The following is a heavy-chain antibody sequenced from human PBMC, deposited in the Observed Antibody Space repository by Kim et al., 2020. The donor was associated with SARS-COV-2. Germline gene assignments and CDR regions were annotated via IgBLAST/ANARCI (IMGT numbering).Heavy chain of an antibody. Sequence: SVKVSCKASGGTFSSYAISWVRQAPGQGLEWMGGIIPIFGTANYAQKFQGRVTITADKSTSTAYMELSSLRSEDTAVYYCASNQYSSSWYDKSYYYYGMDVWGQGTTVTVSS. CDR2: IIPIFGTA. CDR3: ASNQYSSSWYDKSYYYYGMDV. V-gene: IGHV1-69*06. D-gene: IGHD6-13*01. J-gene: IGHJ6*02. CDR1: GGTFSSYA.